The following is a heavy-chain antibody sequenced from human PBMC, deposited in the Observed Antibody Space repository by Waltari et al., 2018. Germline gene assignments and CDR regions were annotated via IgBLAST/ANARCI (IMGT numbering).Heavy chain of an antibody. V-gene: IGHV3-74*02. D-gene: IGHD6-19*01. CDR3: ASGWYTTGY. CDR2: INDDGSNA. CDR1: GFPFTTYW. J-gene: IGHJ4*02. Sequence: EVYLVESGGGLAQPGGSLRLSCEASGFPFTTYWMHWVRQVPGKGLEWVAQINDDGSNANYADSVRGRFTISRDNAKNTMYLRLNSLRVDDTATYYCASGWYTTGYWGQGAQVTVSS.